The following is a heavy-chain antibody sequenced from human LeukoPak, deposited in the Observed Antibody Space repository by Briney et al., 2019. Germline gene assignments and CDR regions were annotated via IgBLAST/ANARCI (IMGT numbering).Heavy chain of an antibody. V-gene: IGHV3-23*01. CDR1: GFTFSSYV. CDR2: ISDSGGST. Sequence: PGGPLRLSCAASGFTFSSYVMSWVRQAPGKGPEWVSGISDSGGSTYYADSVKGRFTISGDNSKNTLYLQMNSLRAEDTAVYYCAKLPGRAADYWGQGTLVTVSS. CDR3: AKLPGRAADY. J-gene: IGHJ4*02.